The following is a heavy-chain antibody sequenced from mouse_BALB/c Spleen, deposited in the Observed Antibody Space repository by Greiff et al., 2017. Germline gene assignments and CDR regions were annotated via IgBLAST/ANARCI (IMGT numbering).Heavy chain of an antibody. V-gene: IGHV1-82*01. J-gene: IGHJ2*01. CDR3: ARDGTTAFDD. D-gene: IGHD1-2*01. CDR2: IYPGDGDT. CDR1: GYAFSSSW. Sequence: QVQLQQSGPELVKPGASVKISCKASGYAFSSSWMNWVKQRPGQGLEWIGRIYPGDGDTNYNGKFKGKATLTADESSSTAYMQLSSLTSVDSAVYFCARDGTTAFDDWGQGTTLTVSS.